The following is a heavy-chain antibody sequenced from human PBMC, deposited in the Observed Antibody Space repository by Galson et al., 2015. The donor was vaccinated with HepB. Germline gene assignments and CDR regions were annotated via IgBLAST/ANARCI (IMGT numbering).Heavy chain of an antibody. CDR2: ISSDGTYI. CDR1: GFTFSSYW. J-gene: IGHJ4*02. CDR3: TRSRGAAADIFDY. Sequence: SLRLSCAASGFTFSSYWMHWVRQAPGKGLEWVSRISSDGTYITYADSVKVRFTISRDNAKTTLSMQMKSTRAEDTALYYCTRSRGAAADIFDYWGQGTLVTVSS. D-gene: IGHD6-13*01. V-gene: IGHV3-74*01.